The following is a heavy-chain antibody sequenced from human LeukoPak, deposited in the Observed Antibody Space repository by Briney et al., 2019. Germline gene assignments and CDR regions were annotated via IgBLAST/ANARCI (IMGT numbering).Heavy chain of an antibody. Sequence: GGSLRLSCAVSGVSVSSNFMSWVRQAPGKGLEWVSVIYSDGSTYYADSVKGRFTISRDNSKNTLYLQMNSLRAEDTAVYYCARDGPGSYSSDYWGQGTLVTVSS. CDR3: ARDGPGSYSSDY. J-gene: IGHJ4*02. V-gene: IGHV3-66*01. CDR1: GVSVSSNF. D-gene: IGHD1-26*01. CDR2: IYSDGST.